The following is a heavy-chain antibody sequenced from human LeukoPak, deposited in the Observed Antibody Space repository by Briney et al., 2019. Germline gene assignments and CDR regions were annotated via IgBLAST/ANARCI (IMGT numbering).Heavy chain of an antibody. J-gene: IGHJ4*02. Sequence: GGSLRLSCAASGFTFSSYVMSWVRQAPGQGLEWVSAISGSGDTTYYAASVKGRFIISRDNSKNPLFLQMNSLRAEDAAVYYCAKDDDGDYGFYWGQGTLVTVSS. V-gene: IGHV3-23*01. CDR3: AKDDDGDYGFY. CDR2: ISGSGDTT. D-gene: IGHD4-17*01. CDR1: GFTFSSYV.